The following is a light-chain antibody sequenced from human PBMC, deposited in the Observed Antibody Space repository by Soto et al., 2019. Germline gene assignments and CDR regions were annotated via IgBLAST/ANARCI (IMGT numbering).Light chain of an antibody. CDR1: SSDVGGYDY. J-gene: IGLJ2*01. CDR3: SSYTGSSTLVV. CDR2: DVS. V-gene: IGLV2-14*03. Sequence: QSVLTQPASVSGSPGQSSTISCTGTSSDVGGYDYVSWYQHHPGKAPKLMIYDVSNRPSGVSDRFSGYKSGNTASLTISGLQAEDEADYYCSSYTGSSTLVVFGGGTKLTVL.